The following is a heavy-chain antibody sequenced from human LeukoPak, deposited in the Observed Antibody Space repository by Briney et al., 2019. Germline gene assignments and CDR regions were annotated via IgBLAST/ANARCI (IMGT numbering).Heavy chain of an antibody. CDR2: IYYSGST. CDR1: GGSISSSSYY. V-gene: IGHV4-39*01. J-gene: IGHJ4*02. CDR3: ARRGAPDCSGGSCYKVDY. D-gene: IGHD2-15*01. Sequence: SETLSLTCTVSGGSISSSSYYWGWIRQPPGKGLEWIGSIYYSGSTYCNPSLKSRVTISVDTSKNQFSLKLSSVTAADTAVYYCARRGAPDCSGGSCYKVDYWGQGTLVTVSS.